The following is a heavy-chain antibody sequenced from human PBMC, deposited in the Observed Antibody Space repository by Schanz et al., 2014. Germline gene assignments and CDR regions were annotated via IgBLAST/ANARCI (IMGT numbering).Heavy chain of an antibody. V-gene: IGHV3-53*01. CDR3: ARDGGRDGYNLAFDV. D-gene: IGHD5-12*01. Sequence: EVQLVESGGGLIQPGGSLRLSCAVSGFTVNTNYMSWVRQAPGKGLEWISSMYINSGRTQYADSVKGRFIISRDSSKXXXFLQMNSLRAEDTXXYFCARDGGRDGYNLAFDVWGQGTLVTVSS. J-gene: IGHJ3*01. CDR1: GFTVNTNY. CDR2: MYINSGRT.